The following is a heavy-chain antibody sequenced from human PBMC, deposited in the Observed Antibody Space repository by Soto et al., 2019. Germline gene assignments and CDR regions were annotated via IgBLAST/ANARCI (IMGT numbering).Heavy chain of an antibody. Sequence: QVQLQESGPGLVKPSETLSLTCTVSGGSVSSGSYYWSWIRQPPGKGLEWIGYIYYSGSTNYNPSLKMRVTISVDTSKNQFSLKLSSVTAADTAVYYCARDSTFGENRYYYYYGMDVWGQGTTVTVSS. J-gene: IGHJ6*02. CDR2: IYYSGST. V-gene: IGHV4-61*01. CDR1: GGSVSSGSYY. CDR3: ARDSTFGENRYYYYYGMDV. D-gene: IGHD3-10*01.